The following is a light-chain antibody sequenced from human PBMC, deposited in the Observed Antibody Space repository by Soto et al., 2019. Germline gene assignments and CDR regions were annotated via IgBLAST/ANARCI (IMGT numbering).Light chain of an antibody. Sequence: DIELTQSPSTLSSSVGERATLSCRASQIVSSYLTWYQQKPGQAPRLLIYAAFNLHSGIPARFSGSGSGTDFTLTISSLQPEDFAAYYCQQSCSFPRTFGQGTKVDIK. J-gene: IGKJ1*01. CDR2: AAF. CDR3: QQSCSFPRT. V-gene: IGKV1-39*01. CDR1: QIVSSY.